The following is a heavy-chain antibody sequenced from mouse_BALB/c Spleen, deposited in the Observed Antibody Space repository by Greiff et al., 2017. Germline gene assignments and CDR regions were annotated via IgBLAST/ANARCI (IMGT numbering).Heavy chain of an antibody. Sequence: QVQLQQSGPELVRPGVSVKISCKGSGYTFTDYAMHWVKQSHAKSLEWIGVISTYYGNTNYNQKFKGKATMTVDKSSSTAYMELARLTSEDSAIYYCARGGYDYNFDYWGQGTTLTVSS. CDR2: ISTYYGNT. CDR1: GYTFTDYA. CDR3: ARGGYDYNFDY. J-gene: IGHJ2*01. D-gene: IGHD2-4*01. V-gene: IGHV1-67*01.